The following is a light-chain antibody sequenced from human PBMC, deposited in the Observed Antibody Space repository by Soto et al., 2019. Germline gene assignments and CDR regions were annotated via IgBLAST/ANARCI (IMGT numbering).Light chain of an antibody. V-gene: IGLV4-69*01. J-gene: IGLJ2*01. CDR2: LNSDGSH. CDR1: SGHSNYA. CDR3: QTWGSGIVV. Sequence: QLVLTQSPSASASLGASVKLTCTLSSGHSNYAIAWHQQQSEKGPRYLMKLNSDGSHSKGDGIPDRFSGSSSGAERYLTICSLQSDDEADYYCQTWGSGIVVFGGGTKLTVL.